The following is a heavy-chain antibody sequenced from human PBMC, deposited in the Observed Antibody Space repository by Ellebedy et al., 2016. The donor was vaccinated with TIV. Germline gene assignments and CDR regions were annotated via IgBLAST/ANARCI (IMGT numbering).Heavy chain of an antibody. CDR2: LSYTGST. CDR3: ARRKVRSGPAFDY. Sequence: MPSETLSLTCTVSGASISSYSWAWIRQPPGMGLDYIGYLSYTGSTNYSPSLNSRVSISVDTSKNQFSLKLSSVTAADTAVYYCARRKVRSGPAFDYWGQGTLVTVSS. V-gene: IGHV4-59*08. D-gene: IGHD3-10*01. J-gene: IGHJ4*02. CDR1: GASISSYS.